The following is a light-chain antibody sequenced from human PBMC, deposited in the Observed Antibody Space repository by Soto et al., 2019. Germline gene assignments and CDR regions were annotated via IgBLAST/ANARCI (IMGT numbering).Light chain of an antibody. V-gene: IGKV1-5*03. CDR3: QQYDSYPIT. J-gene: IGKJ5*01. Sequence: DIQLTQSPSTLSASVGDRVTITCRASQTLSNWLAWYQKQPGQAPKLLIYEASSLESGVPSRFSGSRSGTEFTLTISSLQPDDFAPYSYQQYDSYPITFGQGTRLEIK. CDR2: EAS. CDR1: QTLSNW.